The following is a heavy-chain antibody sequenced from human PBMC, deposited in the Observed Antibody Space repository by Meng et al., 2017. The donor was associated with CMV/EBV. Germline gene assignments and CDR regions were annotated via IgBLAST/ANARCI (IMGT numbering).Heavy chain of an antibody. D-gene: IGHD1-7*01. CDR3: ARDGNYHGV. J-gene: IGHJ4*02. CDR1: GFTVSNNY. Sequence: LVESGGGLIQPGGALRLSCGASGFTVSNNYMRWFRQAPGKGLEWVSLIYSEGTTDYADSVKGRFTISRDNSKNTLYLQMNSLRAEDTAVYYCARDGNYHGVWGQGTLVTVSS. V-gene: IGHV3-53*01. CDR2: IYSEGTT.